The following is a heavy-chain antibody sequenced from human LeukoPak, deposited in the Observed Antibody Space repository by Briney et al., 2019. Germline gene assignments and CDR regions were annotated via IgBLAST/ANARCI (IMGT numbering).Heavy chain of an antibody. Sequence: SETLSLTCTVSGGSISSSSYYWGWIRQPPGKGLEWIGSIYYSGSTYYNPSLKSRVTISVDTSKNQFSLKLSYVTAADTAVYYCARQGGPYGDLDYWGQGTLVTVSS. V-gene: IGHV4-39*01. J-gene: IGHJ4*02. CDR2: IYYSGST. CDR3: ARQGGPYGDLDY. D-gene: IGHD4-17*01. CDR1: GGSISSSSYY.